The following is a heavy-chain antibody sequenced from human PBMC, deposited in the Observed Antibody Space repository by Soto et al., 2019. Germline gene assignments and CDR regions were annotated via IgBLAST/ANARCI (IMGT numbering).Heavy chain of an antibody. CDR2: IWYDGSNK. V-gene: IGHV3-33*01. CDR3: ARDPPYYDILTGSKKYYYYSMDV. Sequence: GGSLRLSCAASGFTFSSYGMHWVRQAPGKGLEWVAVIWYDGSNKYYADSVKGRFTISRDNSKNTLYLQMNSLRAEDTAVYYCARDPPYYDILTGSKKYYYYSMDVWGQGTTVTVSS. J-gene: IGHJ6*02. CDR1: GFTFSSYG. D-gene: IGHD3-9*01.